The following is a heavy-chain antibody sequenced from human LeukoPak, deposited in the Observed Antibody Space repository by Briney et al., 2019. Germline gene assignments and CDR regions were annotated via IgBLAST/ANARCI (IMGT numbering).Heavy chain of an antibody. J-gene: IGHJ3*01. D-gene: IGHD6-6*01. CDR2: FSGSGGST. Sequence: GGSLRLSCAASGFTFSSYSMNWVRQAPGKGLEWVSAFSGSGGSTYYADSVKGRFTISRDNSKNTLYLQMNSLRAEDTAVYYCAKSGAARFDLWGQGTMVTVSS. CDR1: GFTFSSYS. V-gene: IGHV3-23*01. CDR3: AKSGAARFDL.